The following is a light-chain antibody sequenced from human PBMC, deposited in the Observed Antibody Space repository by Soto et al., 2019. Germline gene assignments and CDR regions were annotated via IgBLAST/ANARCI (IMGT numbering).Light chain of an antibody. CDR2: GAS. J-gene: IGKJ2*01. CDR3: QQYGSSPPLT. CDR1: QSVSSNY. V-gene: IGKV3-20*01. Sequence: EVVLTQSPGTLSLSPGERATLSCRASQSVSSNYLAWYQQKPGQAPRLLIYGASNRATGIPDRFSGSGSGTGFTLTISRLEPEDFAVYFCQQYGSSPPLTFGQGTKVDIK.